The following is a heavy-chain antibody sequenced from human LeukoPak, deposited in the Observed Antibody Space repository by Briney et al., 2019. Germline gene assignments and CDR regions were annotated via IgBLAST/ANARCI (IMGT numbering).Heavy chain of an antibody. D-gene: IGHD1-1*01. CDR3: AKDVVPYNWNDGWFDH. Sequence: PGGSLRLSCAASGFTFSSYGMHWVRQAPGKGLEWVTFIRYDGSNKYYADSVKGRFTISRDNSKNTLYLQMNSLRAEDTAVYYCAKDVVPYNWNDGWFDHWGQGTLVTVSS. V-gene: IGHV3-30*02. CDR2: IRYDGSNK. J-gene: IGHJ5*02. CDR1: GFTFSSYG.